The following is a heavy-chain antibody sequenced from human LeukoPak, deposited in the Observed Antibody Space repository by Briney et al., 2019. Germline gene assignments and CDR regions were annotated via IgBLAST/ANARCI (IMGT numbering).Heavy chain of an antibody. Sequence: GSLRLSCAASGFTFSDYYMSWIRQAPGKGLEWVSYISSSSSYTNYADSVKGRFTISRDNAKNSLYLQMNSLRAEDTAVYYCARDYYGSGSYLHYFDYWGQGTLVTVSS. CDR1: GFTFSDYY. V-gene: IGHV3-11*06. CDR3: ARDYYGSGSYLHYFDY. J-gene: IGHJ4*02. D-gene: IGHD3-10*01. CDR2: ISSSSSYT.